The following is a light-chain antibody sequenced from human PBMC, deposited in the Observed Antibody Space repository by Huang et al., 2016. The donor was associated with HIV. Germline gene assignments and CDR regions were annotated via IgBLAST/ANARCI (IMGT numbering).Light chain of an antibody. Sequence: EIVLTQSPATLFLSPGERATLSCRASQSVSSYLAWYQHKPGQAPRLLIYDASSRATGIPARFSGSGAGTDFTLTSSSLEPEDFAVYYCQQRSNWPHMYTFGQGTKLEIK. CDR3: QQRSNWPHMYT. CDR1: QSVSSY. J-gene: IGKJ2*01. V-gene: IGKV3-11*01. CDR2: DAS.